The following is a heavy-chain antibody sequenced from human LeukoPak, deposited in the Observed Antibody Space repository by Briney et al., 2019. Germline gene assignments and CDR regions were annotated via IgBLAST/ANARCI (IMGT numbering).Heavy chain of an antibody. J-gene: IGHJ4*02. Sequence: PGGSLRLSCAASGFTFSSYWMSWVRQAPGKGLEWVANIKEDGSEKNYMDSVKGRFTISRDNAKNSLYLQMNSLRAEDTAVYYCATGERNGWYADYWSQGTLVTVSS. D-gene: IGHD6-19*01. CDR3: ATGERNGWYADY. CDR1: GFTFSSYW. V-gene: IGHV3-7*01. CDR2: IKEDGSEK.